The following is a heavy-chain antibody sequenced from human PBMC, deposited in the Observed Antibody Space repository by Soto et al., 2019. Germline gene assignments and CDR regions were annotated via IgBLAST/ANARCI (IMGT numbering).Heavy chain of an antibody. CDR2: IYYSGST. Sequence: PSETLSLTCTVSGGSISSYYWSWIRQPPGKGLEWIGYIYYSGSTNYNPSIKSRVTISVDTSKNQFSLKLSSVTAADTAVYYCARYCSSTSCYRDAFDIWGQGTMVTVSS. D-gene: IGHD2-2*01. V-gene: IGHV4-59*08. CDR1: GGSISSYY. J-gene: IGHJ3*02. CDR3: ARYCSSTSCYRDAFDI.